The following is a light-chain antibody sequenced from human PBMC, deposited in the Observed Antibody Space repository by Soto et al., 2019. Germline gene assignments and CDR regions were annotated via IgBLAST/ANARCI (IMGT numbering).Light chain of an antibody. CDR2: EVN. V-gene: IGLV2-23*02. J-gene: IGLJ1*01. CDR1: SSDVGRDNL. Sequence: QSVLTQPASVSGSPGQSITISCTGTSSDVGRDNLVSWYQQHPGKATKFIIYEVNQRPAGVSYRFSGSKSGNTAYLTISGLQAEDEADYYCCSYAGSITYVFGTGTKVTVL. CDR3: CSYAGSITYV.